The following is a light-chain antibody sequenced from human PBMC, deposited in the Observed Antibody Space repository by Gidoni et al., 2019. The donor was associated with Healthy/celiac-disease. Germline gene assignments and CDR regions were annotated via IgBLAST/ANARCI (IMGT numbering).Light chain of an antibody. CDR1: QSISSY. V-gene: IGKV1-39*01. CDR3: QQSYSTLMYT. CDR2: AAS. J-gene: IGKJ2*01. Sequence: IQMTQSPSSLSASVGDRVTITCQASQSISSYLNWYQQKPGKAPKLLIYAASSLQSGVPSRFSGSGSGTDFTLTISSLQPEDFATYYCQQSYSTLMYTFGQGTKLEIK.